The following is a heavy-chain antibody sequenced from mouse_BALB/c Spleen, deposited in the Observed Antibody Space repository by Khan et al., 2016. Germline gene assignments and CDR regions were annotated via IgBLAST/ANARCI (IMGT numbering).Heavy chain of an antibody. D-gene: IGHD2-4*01. Sequence: EVQLQESGPGLVKPSQSLSLTCTVTGYSITSDYAWNWIRQFPGNKLEWMGYISYSGSTSYNPSLKSRISITRDTSKNQFFLQLNSVTTEDTATYDCARWPTMITTDGFDYWGQGTTLTVSS. CDR2: ISYSGST. CDR3: ARWPTMITTDGFDY. CDR1: GYSITSDYA. V-gene: IGHV3-2*02. J-gene: IGHJ2*01.